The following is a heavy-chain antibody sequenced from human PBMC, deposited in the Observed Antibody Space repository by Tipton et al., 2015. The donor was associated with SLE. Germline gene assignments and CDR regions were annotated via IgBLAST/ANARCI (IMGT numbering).Heavy chain of an antibody. CDR1: GASISNGGYY. CDR3: ARQVDGSGSYHGY. Sequence: LRLSCTVSGASISNGGYYWSWFRQLPGKGLEWMGYIYYRGSAFYNPSLQSPITIFLDASENQFSLKLSSVTAADTAMYYCARQVDGSGSYHGYWGQGTQVTVSS. J-gene: IGHJ1*01. D-gene: IGHD3-10*01. V-gene: IGHV4-31*02. CDR2: IYYRGSA.